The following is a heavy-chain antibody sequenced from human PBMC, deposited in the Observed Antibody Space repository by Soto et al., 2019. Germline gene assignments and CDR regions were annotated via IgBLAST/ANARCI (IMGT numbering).Heavy chain of an antibody. V-gene: IGHV5-10-1*01. Sequence: GESLKISCNGSGYSFTIYWISWVRQMPGKGLEWMGRIDPSDSYTNYSPSFQGHVTISADKSISTAYLQWSSLKASDTAMYYCAREPSVAGTDYYYGMDVWGQGTTVTVSS. J-gene: IGHJ6*02. CDR3: AREPSVAGTDYYYGMDV. CDR2: IDPSDSYT. CDR1: GYSFTIYW. D-gene: IGHD6-19*01.